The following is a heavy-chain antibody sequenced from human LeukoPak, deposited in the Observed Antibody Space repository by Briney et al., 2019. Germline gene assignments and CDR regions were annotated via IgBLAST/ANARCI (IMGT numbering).Heavy chain of an antibody. CDR1: GFTFSSGC. J-gene: IGHJ4*02. D-gene: IGHD5-18*01. V-gene: IGHV3-23*01. Sequence: AGSLCLSCAASGFTFSSGCLRCWRQAPGRGVVWWLAIIASGGSTYYADSLKGRFTISVDNSKNKLYLRMTSVTAADTAVYFCAKSPRYNPKTIDYWAQGTLVRVPS. CDR2: IIASGGST. CDR3: AKSPRYNPKTIDY.